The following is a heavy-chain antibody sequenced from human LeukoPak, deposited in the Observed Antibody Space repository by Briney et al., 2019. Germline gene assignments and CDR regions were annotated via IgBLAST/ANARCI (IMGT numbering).Heavy chain of an antibody. CDR1: GYTFTIYV. J-gene: IGHJ4*02. Sequence: ASVKVSCKASGYTFTIYVISWVRQAPGQGLEWMGWISAYNGNTNYTQKLQGRVTMTTDTSTSTASMELRSPRSADTAVYYCARARRVYDFWSGYYGPDFDYWGQGTLVTVSS. D-gene: IGHD3-3*01. V-gene: IGHV1-18*01. CDR2: ISAYNGNT. CDR3: ARARRVYDFWSGYYGPDFDY.